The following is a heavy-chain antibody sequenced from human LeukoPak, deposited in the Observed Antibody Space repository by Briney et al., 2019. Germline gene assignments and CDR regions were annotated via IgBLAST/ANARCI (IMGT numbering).Heavy chain of an antibody. D-gene: IGHD4-11*01. CDR3: AKDLYSNYGPADY. Sequence: GGSLRLSCAASGFTFSTYSMKWVRQAPGKGLEWVSTINGGGVNTHYADSVGGRFTISRDNSKNTLFLQMNSLRDEDTAVYYCAKDLYSNYGPADYWGQGNLVTVSS. V-gene: IGHV3-23*01. J-gene: IGHJ4*02. CDR1: GFTFSTYS. CDR2: INGGGVNT.